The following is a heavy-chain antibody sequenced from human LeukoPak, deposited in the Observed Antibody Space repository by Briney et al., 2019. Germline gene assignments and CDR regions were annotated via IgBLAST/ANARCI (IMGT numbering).Heavy chain of an antibody. Sequence: SETLSVTCTVSGASISSYFWSWIRQPAGKGLEWIGRVDGSGSTDYNPSLKSRVTMSADRSKNQISLNLNSVTAADTAVYFCARDSSHFDWGQGTLVDWGQGTLVTVSS. J-gene: IGHJ4*02. CDR3: ARDSSHFDWGQGTLVD. V-gene: IGHV4-4*07. CDR1: GASISSYF. D-gene: IGHD3-9*01. CDR2: VDGSGST.